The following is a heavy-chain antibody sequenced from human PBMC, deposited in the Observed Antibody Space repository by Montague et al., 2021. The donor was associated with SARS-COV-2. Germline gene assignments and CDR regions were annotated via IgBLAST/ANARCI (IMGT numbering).Heavy chain of an antibody. V-gene: IGHV6-1*01. J-gene: IGHJ6*02. CDR1: GDSVSSNSAT. CDR3: TSGRGGNYNVMDV. D-gene: IGHD3-16*01. Sequence: CAISGDSVSSNSATWNWVRQSPSRGLEWLERTYYRSKWYNDYAVSVRGRVTINPDTSKNQFSLQLNSVTPEDTAIYYCTSGRGGNYNVMDVWGQGTTVTVSS. CDR2: TYYRSKWYN.